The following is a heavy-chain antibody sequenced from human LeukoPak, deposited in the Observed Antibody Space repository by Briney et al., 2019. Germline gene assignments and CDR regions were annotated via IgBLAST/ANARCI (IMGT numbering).Heavy chain of an antibody. D-gene: IGHD6-19*01. J-gene: IGHJ4*02. Sequence: PGGSLRLSCAASGFTFSSYVMHWVRQAPGEGLEWVAVISYAGNNEYYADSVKGRFTISRDNSKNTLYLQMNSLRAEDTAVYYCAKVESSGWYSIDYWGQGTLVTVSS. CDR1: GFTFSSYV. CDR3: AKVESSGWYSIDY. V-gene: IGHV3-30*18. CDR2: ISYAGNNE.